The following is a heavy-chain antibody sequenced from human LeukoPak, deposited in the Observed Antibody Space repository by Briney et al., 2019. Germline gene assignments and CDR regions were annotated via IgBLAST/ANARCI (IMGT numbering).Heavy chain of an antibody. CDR3: GKERYGSSSVVDY. D-gene: IGHD6-6*01. J-gene: IGHJ4*01. Sequence: GGSLRLSCAASGFIFSNYGMNWVRQAPGKGLEWVAAISASGSATSYVDSVKGRFTISRDNSKNTVYLQMNSLRVEDTAVYHCGKERYGSSSVVDYWGHGTLVTVSS. CDR1: GFIFSNYG. V-gene: IGHV3-23*01. CDR2: ISASGSAT.